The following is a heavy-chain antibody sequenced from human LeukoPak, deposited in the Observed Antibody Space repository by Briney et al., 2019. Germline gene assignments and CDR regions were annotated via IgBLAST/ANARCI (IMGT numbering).Heavy chain of an antibody. CDR2: IRYDGSNK. V-gene: IGHV3-30*02. CDR3: TYSSSTDY. CDR1: GFTFSGFG. D-gene: IGHD6-13*01. J-gene: IGHJ4*02. Sequence: RTGGSLRLSCAASGFTFSGFGMTWVRQAPGKGLEWVAFIRYDGSNKYYADSVKGRFTISRDNSKNTLYLQMNSLRAEDTAVYYCTYSSSTDYWGQGTLVTVSS.